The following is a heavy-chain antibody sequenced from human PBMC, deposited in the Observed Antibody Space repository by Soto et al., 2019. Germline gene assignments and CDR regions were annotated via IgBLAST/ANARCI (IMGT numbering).Heavy chain of an antibody. J-gene: IGHJ3*02. CDR3: ARVAAAGRDAFDI. Sequence: GGSLRLSCVASGFTFSSYEMNWVRQAPGKGLEWVSYISSSGSTIYYADSVKGRFTISRDNAKKSLYLQMKSLRAEDTAVYYCARVAAAGRDAFDIWGKGTMVTVSS. V-gene: IGHV3-48*03. CDR2: ISSSGSTI. CDR1: GFTFSSYE. D-gene: IGHD6-13*01.